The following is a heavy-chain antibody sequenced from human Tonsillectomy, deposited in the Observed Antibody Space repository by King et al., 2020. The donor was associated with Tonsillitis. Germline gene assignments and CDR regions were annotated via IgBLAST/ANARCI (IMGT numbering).Heavy chain of an antibody. CDR2: IRYDGSKE. V-gene: IGHV3-30*02. Sequence: VQLVESGGGVVQPGGSLRLSCAASGFTFNIHGMHWVRQAPGKGLEWVAFIRYDGSKEYYADSVKGRFSISRDNSKNTLYLQMNSMRAEDTAVFYCAVEYYDSSGYYYFFDYWGQGTLVTVSS. J-gene: IGHJ4*02. D-gene: IGHD3-22*01. CDR1: GFTFNIHG. CDR3: AVEYYDSSGYYYFFDY.